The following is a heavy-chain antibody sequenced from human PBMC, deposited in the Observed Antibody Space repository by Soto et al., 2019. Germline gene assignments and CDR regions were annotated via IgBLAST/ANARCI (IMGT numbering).Heavy chain of an antibody. J-gene: IGHJ4*02. CDR3: AKGLLNGRWYAAD. CDR2: ITTNGHT. Sequence: EVHLLESGGVLVQPGESLRLSCETSGFTFTNCVMTWVRQPPGKRLEWVSVITTNGHTDYADSVKGRFTISRDKSKNRVYLQMNSLRAEDTAIYYCAKGLLNGRWYAADWGQGTLVTVSS. V-gene: IGHV3-23*01. D-gene: IGHD6-13*01. CDR1: GFTFTNCV.